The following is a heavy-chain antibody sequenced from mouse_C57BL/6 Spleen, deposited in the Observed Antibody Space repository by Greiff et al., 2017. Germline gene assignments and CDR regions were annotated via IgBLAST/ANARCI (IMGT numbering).Heavy chain of an antibody. CDR1: GFSLTSYG. V-gene: IGHV2-2*01. D-gene: IGHD4-1*01. CDR2: IWSGVST. J-gene: IGHJ3*01. Sequence: QVQLQQSGPGLVQPSQSLSITCTVSGFSLTSYGVHWVRQSPGKGLEWLGVIWSGVSTDYNAALISRQSISKDNSKSKVFFKMNSLQADDTAIYYCARELTGSAWYAYWGQGTLVTESA. CDR3: ARELTGSAWYAY.